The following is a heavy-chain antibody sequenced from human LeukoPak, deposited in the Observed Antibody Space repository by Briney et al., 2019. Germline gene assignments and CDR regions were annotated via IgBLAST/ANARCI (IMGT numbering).Heavy chain of an antibody. V-gene: IGHV3-30*04. CDR1: GLTLRTYA. J-gene: IGHJ4*02. D-gene: IGHD4-23*01. CDR2: ISYDADKK. CDR3: ARGARKGDDYGGFFDY. Sequence: QPGGSLRLSCAASGLTLRTYAMHWVRQAPGKGLEWVAVISYDADKKQYADSVKGRFTISRDNSKNTLYLQMNSLRAEDTAVYYCARGARKGDDYGGFFDYWGQGTLVTVSS.